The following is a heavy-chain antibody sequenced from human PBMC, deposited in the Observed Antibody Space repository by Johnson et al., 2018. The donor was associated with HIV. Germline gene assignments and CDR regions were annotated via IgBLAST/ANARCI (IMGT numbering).Heavy chain of an antibody. CDR3: ARDGVYSSPWDAFDI. Sequence: VQLVESGGGLVKPGGSLRLSCAASGFTFSSYWMSWVRQAPGKGLEWVANIKQDGSEKYYVDSVKGRFTISRDNAKNSLYLQMDSLRAEYTAVYYCARDGVYSSPWDAFDIWGQGTMVTVSS. CDR1: GFTFSSYW. D-gene: IGHD6-13*01. V-gene: IGHV3-7*03. CDR2: IKQDGSEK. J-gene: IGHJ3*02.